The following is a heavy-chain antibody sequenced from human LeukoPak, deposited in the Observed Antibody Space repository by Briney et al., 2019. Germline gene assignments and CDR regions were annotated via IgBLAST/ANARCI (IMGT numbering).Heavy chain of an antibody. CDR2: IWRDGSNK. V-gene: IGHV3-33*06. J-gene: IGHJ4*02. Sequence: PGRSLRPSCAASGFTFSSYGMHWVRQAPGTGLEGVAVIWRDGSNKYYADSVKGRLTISRDNSKNTLYLQMNSLRAEDTAVYYCAKADRVRGVINIFDYWGQGTLVTVSS. D-gene: IGHD3-10*01. CDR3: AKADRVRGVINIFDY. CDR1: GFTFSSYG.